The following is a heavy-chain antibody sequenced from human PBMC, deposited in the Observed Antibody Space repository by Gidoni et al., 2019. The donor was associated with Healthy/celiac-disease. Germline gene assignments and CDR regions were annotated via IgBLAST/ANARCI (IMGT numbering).Heavy chain of an antibody. Sequence: EVQLVESGGGLVQPGRSLRLSCAASGFSFDDYTMHWVRQAPVKGLEWVAGSSWNSGSICYADSVKGRFTSSRDNAKNSLYLQMNSLRAEDTALYYCAKDTLAYDFWSGYTFDPLGQGTLVTVSS. V-gene: IGHV3-9*01. CDR2: SSWNSGSI. D-gene: IGHD3-3*01. CDR3: AKDTLAYDFWSGYTFDP. CDR1: GFSFDDYT. J-gene: IGHJ5*02.